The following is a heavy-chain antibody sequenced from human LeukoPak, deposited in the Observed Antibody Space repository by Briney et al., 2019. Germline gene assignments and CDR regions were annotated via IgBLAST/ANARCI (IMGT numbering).Heavy chain of an antibody. V-gene: IGHV6-1*01. CDR3: ARLSTDYYDSSGYPLYYMDV. D-gene: IGHD3-22*01. CDR1: GDSVSSNSAA. CDR2: TYYRSKWYN. Sequence: SQTLSLTCALSGDSVSSNSAAWNWIRQSPSRGLEWLGRTYYRSKWYNDYAVSVKSRITINPDTSKNQFSLQLNSVTPEDTAVYYCARLSTDYYDSSGYPLYYMDVWGKGTTVTVSS. J-gene: IGHJ6*03.